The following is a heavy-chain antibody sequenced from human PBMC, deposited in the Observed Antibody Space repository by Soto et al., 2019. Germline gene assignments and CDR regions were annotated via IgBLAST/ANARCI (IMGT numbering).Heavy chain of an antibody. V-gene: IGHV3-30*18. CDR2: ISYDGSNK. D-gene: IGHD6-19*01. J-gene: IGHJ6*02. CDR1: GFTVSSYG. CDR3: AKDKQWLVIRYGMDV. Sequence: QVQLVESGGGVVQPGRSRRLSCAASGFTVSSYGMHWVRQAPGKGLEGVAVISYDGSNKYYADSVKGRFTISRDNSKNTLYLQMNSLRAEDTAVYYCAKDKQWLVIRYGMDVWGQVTTVTVSS.